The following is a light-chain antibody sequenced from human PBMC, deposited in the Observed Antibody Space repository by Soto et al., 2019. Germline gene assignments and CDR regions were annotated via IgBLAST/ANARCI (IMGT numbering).Light chain of an antibody. CDR1: SSDVGGYNY. CDR3: SSYTRQYTPSYV. J-gene: IGLJ1*01. V-gene: IGLV2-14*01. CDR2: EVS. Sequence: QSVLTQPASVSGSPGQSITLSCTGTSSDVGGYNYVSWYQQHPGKAPKLMIYEVSNRSSGISHRFSGSKSGNTASLTISGLRAEDEADYYCSSYTRQYTPSYVFGTGTKVTVL.